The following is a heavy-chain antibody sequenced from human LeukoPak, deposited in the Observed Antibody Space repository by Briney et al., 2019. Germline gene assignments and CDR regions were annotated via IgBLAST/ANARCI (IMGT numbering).Heavy chain of an antibody. D-gene: IGHD3-22*01. V-gene: IGHV4-59*01. CDR2: IYYSGST. Sequence: SETLSLTCTVSGGSISSYYWSWIRQPPGKGLEWIGYIYYSGSTNYNPSLKSRVTISVDTSKNEFSLKLSSVTAADTAVYYCASDGGNYYDSSGYYYLGYWGQGTLVTVSS. CDR3: ASDGGNYYDSSGYYYLGY. J-gene: IGHJ4*02. CDR1: GGSISSYY.